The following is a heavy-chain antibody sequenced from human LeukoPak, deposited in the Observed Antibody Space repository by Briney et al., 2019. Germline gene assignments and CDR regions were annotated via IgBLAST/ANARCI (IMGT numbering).Heavy chain of an antibody. Sequence: ASVKVSCKASGGTFSSYAISWVRQAPGQGLEWLGGIIPIFVTANYAQKFQGRVTITADESTSTAYMELSSLRSEDTAVYYCARDGSSGWSFLYYFDYWGQGTLVTVSS. D-gene: IGHD6-19*01. CDR2: IIPIFVTA. V-gene: IGHV1-69*13. J-gene: IGHJ4*02. CDR3: ARDGSSGWSFLYYFDY. CDR1: GGTFSSYA.